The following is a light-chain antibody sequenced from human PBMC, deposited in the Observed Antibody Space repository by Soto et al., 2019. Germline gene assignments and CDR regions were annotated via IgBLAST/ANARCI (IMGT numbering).Light chain of an antibody. J-gene: IGKJ2*01. CDR2: QIS. CDR3: MQATQFPYT. CDR1: QSLVHSNGFTY. V-gene: IGKV2-24*01. Sequence: DIVMTQTPLSSPVTLGQPASISCRSSQSLVHSNGFTYLSWLQHRPGQTPRLLLYQISNRFSGVPDRFSGSGAGTDFTLKISRVDAEDVGVYYCMQATQFPYTVGQGTKLEIK.